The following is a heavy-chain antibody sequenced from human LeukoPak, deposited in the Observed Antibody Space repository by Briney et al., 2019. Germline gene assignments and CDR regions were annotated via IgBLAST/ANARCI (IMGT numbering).Heavy chain of an antibody. CDR1: GYTFTSYD. CDR3: ARGPPNWGYDY. CDR2: MSPNSGDT. Sequence: ASVKVSCKASGYTFTSYDFNWVRQATGQRHEWMGWMSPNSGDTGYAQKFQDRVTMTRNTSISTAYMELSSLRSDDTAVYYCARGPPNWGYDYWGPGTLVTVSS. D-gene: IGHD7-27*01. J-gene: IGHJ4*02. V-gene: IGHV1-8*01.